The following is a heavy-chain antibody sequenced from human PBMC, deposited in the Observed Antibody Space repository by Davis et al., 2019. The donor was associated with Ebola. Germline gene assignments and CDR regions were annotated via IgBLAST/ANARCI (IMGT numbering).Heavy chain of an antibody. CDR3: ARGSRYSYGPYYGMDV. CDR1: GFTFSDHY. V-gene: IGHV3-72*01. CDR2: TRNKANSYTP. Sequence: AGSLRLSCAASGFTFSDHYMDWVRQAPGKGLEWVGRTRNKANSYTPEYAQSVKGRFTISRDDSKNSLYLQMNSLKTEDTAVYYCARGSRYSYGPYYGMDVWGQGTTVTVSS. D-gene: IGHD5-18*01. J-gene: IGHJ6*02.